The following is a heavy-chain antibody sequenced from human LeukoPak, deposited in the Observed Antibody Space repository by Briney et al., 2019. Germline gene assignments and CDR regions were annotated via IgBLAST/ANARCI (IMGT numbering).Heavy chain of an antibody. Sequence: GTSLILSCAASGFTFSNYSMHWVRQAPGKGLEWVAVIWYDGSSKNYADSVKGRFTISRDNSNNTLYLQMNSLRAEDTAVYYCVRDSLDYWGQGTLVTVSS. CDR1: GFTFSNYS. CDR2: IWYDGSSK. V-gene: IGHV3-33*01. J-gene: IGHJ4*02. CDR3: VRDSLDY.